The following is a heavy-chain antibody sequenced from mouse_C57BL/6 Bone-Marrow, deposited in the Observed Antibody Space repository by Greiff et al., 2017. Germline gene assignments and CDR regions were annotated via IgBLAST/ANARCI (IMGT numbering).Heavy chain of an antibody. CDR3: ARKESSDGRIFYYAMDY. Sequence: VQLQQSGAELVKPGASVKLSCKASGYTFTSYWMQWVKQRPGQGLEWIGEIDPSDSYTNYNQKFKGKATLTVDTSSSTAYMQLSSLTSEDPAVFYGARKESSDGRIFYYAMDYWGQGNAVTVTA. J-gene: IGHJ4*01. CDR1: GYTFTSYW. CDR2: IDPSDSYT. D-gene: IGHD1-1*01. V-gene: IGHV1-50*01.